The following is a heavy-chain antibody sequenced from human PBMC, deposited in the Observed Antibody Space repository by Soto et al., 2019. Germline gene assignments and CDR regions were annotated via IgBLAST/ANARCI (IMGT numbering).Heavy chain of an antibody. CDR1: GDSVSSNSAA. Sequence: PSQTLSLTCAISGDSVSSNSAAWNWIRQSPSRGLEWLGRTYYRSKWYTDYAVSVKSRITINPDTSKNQFSLQLNSVTPEDTAVYYCARVLGEVYKYSRSRYYYYGMDVWGQGTKVTVSS. CDR3: ARVLGEVYKYSRSRYYYYGMDV. D-gene: IGHD1-26*01. CDR2: TYYRSKWYT. V-gene: IGHV6-1*01. J-gene: IGHJ6*02.